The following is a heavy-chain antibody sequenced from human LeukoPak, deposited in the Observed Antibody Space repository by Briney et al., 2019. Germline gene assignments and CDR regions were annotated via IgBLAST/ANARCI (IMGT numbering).Heavy chain of an antibody. CDR3: TRSSSWYFHYYYYYMDV. CDR1: GSTFGDYA. D-gene: IGHD6-13*01. J-gene: IGHJ6*03. CDR2: IRSKAYGGTT. V-gene: IGHV3-49*03. Sequence: PGGSLRLSCTASGSTFGDYAMSWFRQAPGKGLEWVGFIRSKAYGGTTEYAASVKGRFTISRDDSKSIAYLQMNSLKTEDTAVYYCTRSSSWYFHYYYYYMDVWGKGTTVTVSS.